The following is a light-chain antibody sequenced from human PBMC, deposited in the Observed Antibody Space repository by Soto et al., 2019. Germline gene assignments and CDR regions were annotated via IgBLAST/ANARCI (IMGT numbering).Light chain of an antibody. CDR1: QSVLYSSNNKNY. V-gene: IGKV4-1*01. J-gene: IGKJ4*01. CDR3: QQYYSTPPT. Sequence: DIVMTQSPDSLAESLGERATINCKSSQSVLYSSNNKNYLAWYQQKPGQPPKLLIYWASTWESGVPDRFSGSESGTDFTLTISRLQADDVAVYYCQQYYSTPPTFGGGTKVEI. CDR2: WAS.